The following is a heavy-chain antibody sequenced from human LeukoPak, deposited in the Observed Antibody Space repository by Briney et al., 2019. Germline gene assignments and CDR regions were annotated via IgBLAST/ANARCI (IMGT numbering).Heavy chain of an antibody. Sequence: GASVKVSCKASGYTFTSYAMNWVRQAPGQGLEWMGWINTNTGNPTYAQGFTGRFVFSLDTSVSTAYLQISSLRAEDTAVYYCARGTSLSSGYYSDFDYWGQGTLVTVSS. J-gene: IGHJ4*02. CDR3: ARGTSLSSGYYSDFDY. CDR2: INTNTGNP. D-gene: IGHD3-22*01. V-gene: IGHV7-4-1*02. CDR1: GYTFTSYA.